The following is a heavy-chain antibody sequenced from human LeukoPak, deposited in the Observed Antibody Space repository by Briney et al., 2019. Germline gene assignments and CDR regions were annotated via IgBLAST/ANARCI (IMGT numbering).Heavy chain of an antibody. CDR2: MYYSGST. CDR1: GGSISSYS. V-gene: IGHV4-59*01. CDR3: ARKVAGTWSFDC. Sequence: SETLSLTCTVSGGSISSYSWNWIRQPPGKGLEWIGYMYYSGSTNYNPSLKSRVTISVDTSKNQFSLKLSSVTTADTAVYYCARKVAGTWSFDCWGQGTLVTVSS. D-gene: IGHD6-19*01. J-gene: IGHJ4*02.